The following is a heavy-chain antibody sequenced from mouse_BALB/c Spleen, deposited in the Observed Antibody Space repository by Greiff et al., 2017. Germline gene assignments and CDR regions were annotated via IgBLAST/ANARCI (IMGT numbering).Heavy chain of an antibody. CDR1: GFTFSSYA. Sequence: EVQLVESGGGLVKPGGSLKLSCAASGFTFSSYAMSWVRQSPEKRLEWVAEISSGGSYTYYPDTVTGRFTISRDNAKNTLYLEMSSLRSEDTAMYYCARVRYYGSSYWYFDVWGAGTTVTVSS. D-gene: IGHD1-1*01. CDR2: ISSGGSYT. V-gene: IGHV5-9-4*01. J-gene: IGHJ1*01. CDR3: ARVRYYGSSYWYFDV.